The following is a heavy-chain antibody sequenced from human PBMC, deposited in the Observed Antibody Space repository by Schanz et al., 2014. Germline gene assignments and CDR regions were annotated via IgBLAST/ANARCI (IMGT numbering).Heavy chain of an antibody. CDR1: GFTVSSNH. CDR2: IYSGIGA. CDR3: ARDGDRFYHNYYMDV. D-gene: IGHD4-17*01. Sequence: EVQLLDSGGGLVQPGGSLRLSCAVSGFTVSSNHMSWVRQAPGKGLEWVSVIYSGIGAYYADSVKDRFTVSRDSGQNSLYLQMNSLRAGDTAVYYCARDGDRFYHNYYMDVWGKGTTXTVSS. J-gene: IGHJ6*03. V-gene: IGHV3-66*01.